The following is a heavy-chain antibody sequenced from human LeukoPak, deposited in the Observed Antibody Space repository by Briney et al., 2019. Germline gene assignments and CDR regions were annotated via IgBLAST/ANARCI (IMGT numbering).Heavy chain of an antibody. CDR2: IYYSGST. CDR1: GGSISSSSYY. Sequence: SETLSLTCTVSGGSISSSSYYWGWIRQPPGKGLEWIGSIYYSGSTYYNPSLKSRVTISVDRSKNQFSLKLSSVTAADTAVYYCARAELRRRHALDYWGQGTLVTVSS. D-gene: IGHD1-14*01. V-gene: IGHV4-39*07. CDR3: ARAELRRRHALDY. J-gene: IGHJ4*02.